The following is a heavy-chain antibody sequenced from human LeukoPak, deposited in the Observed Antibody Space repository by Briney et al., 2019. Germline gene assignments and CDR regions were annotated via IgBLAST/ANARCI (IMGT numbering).Heavy chain of an antibody. CDR1: GESISGFY. J-gene: IGHJ4*02. D-gene: IGHD1-1*01. V-gene: IGHV4-59*01. CDR3: ARARLTTFDY. CDR2: IYYSGST. Sequence: SETLSLTCTVSGESISGFYWTWIRQPPGKGLEWIGYIYYSGSTNYNPSLKSRVTISVDTSKNQFSLKLSSVTAADTAVYYCARARLTTFDYWGQGTLVTVSS.